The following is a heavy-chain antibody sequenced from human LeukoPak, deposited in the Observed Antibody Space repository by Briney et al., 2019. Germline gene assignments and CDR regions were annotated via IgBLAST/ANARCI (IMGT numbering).Heavy chain of an antibody. CDR3: ARDVYGDYANDY. V-gene: IGHV3-21*01. Sequence: GGSLRLSCAASGFTFSSYTMNWVRQAPGEGLEWVSSITGSGSDIYYADSVKGRFTISRDNAKNSLYLQMNGLRAEDTAVYYCARDVYGDYANDYWGQGTLVTVSS. D-gene: IGHD4-17*01. CDR1: GFTFSSYT. J-gene: IGHJ4*02. CDR2: ITGSGSDI.